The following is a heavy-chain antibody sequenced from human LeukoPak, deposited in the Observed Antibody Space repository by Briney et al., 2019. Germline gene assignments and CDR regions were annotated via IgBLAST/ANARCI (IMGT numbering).Heavy chain of an antibody. CDR3: AKNLETTRYFFDY. CDR1: GFTFSTYA. CDR2: ISDSGDSA. J-gene: IGHJ4*02. D-gene: IGHD1-7*01. Sequence: PGGSLRLSCAASGFTFSTYAMNWVRQAPGKGLEWVSSISDSGDSAFYADSVKGRFTTSRDNAKNTLYVQMNSLRAEDTAVYYCAKNLETTRYFFDYWGQGMLVTVSS. V-gene: IGHV3-23*01.